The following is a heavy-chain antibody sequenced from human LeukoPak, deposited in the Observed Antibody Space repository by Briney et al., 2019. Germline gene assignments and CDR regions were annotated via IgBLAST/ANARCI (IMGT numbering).Heavy chain of an antibody. CDR2: IYYSGST. CDR1: GGSISSGGYY. CDR3: ARLYGSGSYSLDY. D-gene: IGHD3-10*01. J-gene: IGHJ4*02. Sequence: ASETLSLTCTVSGGSISSGGYYWSWIRQHPGKGLEWIGYIYYSGSTYYNPSLKSRVTISVDTSKNQFSLKLSSVTAADTAVYYCARLYGSGSYSLDYWGQGTLVTVSS. V-gene: IGHV4-31*03.